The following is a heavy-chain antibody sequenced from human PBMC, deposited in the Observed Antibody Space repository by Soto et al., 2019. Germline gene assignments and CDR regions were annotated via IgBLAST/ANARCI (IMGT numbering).Heavy chain of an antibody. J-gene: IGHJ4*02. Sequence: QVQLVQSGAEVKKPGSSVKVSCKASGGTFSSYTISWVRQAPGQGLEWMGRIIPILGIANYAQKFQGRVTITAAKSQSPTYMELSSLRSEDTAVYYCASRTGLPVAGTGGFDYWGQGTLVTVSS. V-gene: IGHV1-69*02. CDR3: ASRTGLPVAGTGGFDY. D-gene: IGHD6-19*01. CDR2: IIPILGIA. CDR1: GGTFSSYT.